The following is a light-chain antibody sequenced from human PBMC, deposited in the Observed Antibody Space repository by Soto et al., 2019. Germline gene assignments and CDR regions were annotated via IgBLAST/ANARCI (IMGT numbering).Light chain of an antibody. CDR3: SSYTNSSNRV. V-gene: IGLV2-14*01. CDR2: EVT. Sequence: QSVLTQPASVSGSPGQSIAISCTGSSSDVGIYNYVSWYQQHPGKVPKLIIYEVTNRPSGVSNRFSGSKSGNTASLTISGLQAEDEAPYYCSSYTNSSNRVLGLGTKVTVL. J-gene: IGLJ1*01. CDR1: SSDVGIYNY.